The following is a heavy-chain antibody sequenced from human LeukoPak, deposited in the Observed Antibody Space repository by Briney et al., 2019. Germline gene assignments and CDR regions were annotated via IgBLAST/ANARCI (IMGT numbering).Heavy chain of an antibody. Sequence: SETLSLTCAVYGGSFSGYYWSWIRQPPGKGLEWIGSLFYSGSTYYNPSLKSRVTISVDTSKNQFSLKLTSVTAADTAVYYCARHYSGWYNFFDYWGQGTLVTVSS. V-gene: IGHV4-34*12. J-gene: IGHJ4*02. CDR3: ARHYSGWYNFFDY. D-gene: IGHD6-19*01. CDR1: GGSFSGYY. CDR2: LFYSGST.